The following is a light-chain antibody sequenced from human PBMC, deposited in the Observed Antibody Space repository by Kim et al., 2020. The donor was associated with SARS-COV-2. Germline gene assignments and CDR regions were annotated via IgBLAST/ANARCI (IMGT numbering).Light chain of an antibody. J-gene: IGKJ2*01. CDR3: QQRSNWPPLYT. Sequence: SQGERATRSCSASQSVSSYLAWYQQKPGQAPRLLIYDASNRATGIPARFSGSGSGTDFTLTISSLEPEDFAVYYCQQRSNWPPLYTFGQGSKLEI. V-gene: IGKV3-11*01. CDR1: QSVSSY. CDR2: DAS.